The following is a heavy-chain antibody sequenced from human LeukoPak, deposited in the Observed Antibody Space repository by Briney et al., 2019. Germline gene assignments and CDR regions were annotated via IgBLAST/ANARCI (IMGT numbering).Heavy chain of an antibody. CDR1: RFTFSSYA. J-gene: IGHJ6*03. V-gene: IGHV3-64*01. CDR2: ISSNGGST. D-gene: IGHD4/OR15-4a*01. CDR3: ARGPLTQYYYYYYYMDV. Sequence: PGGSLRLSCAASRFTFSSYAMHWVRQAPGKGLEYVSAISSNGGSTYYANSVKGRFTISRDNSKNTLYLQMGSLRAADMSVYYCARGPLTQYYYYYYYMDVWGKGTTVTVSS.